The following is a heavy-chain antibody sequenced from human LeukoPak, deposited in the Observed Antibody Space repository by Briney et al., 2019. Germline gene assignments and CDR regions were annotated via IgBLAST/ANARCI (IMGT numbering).Heavy chain of an antibody. Sequence: GASVKVSCKASGYTFTSYYMHWVRQAPGQGLEWMGIINPSGGSTSYAQKFQGRVTMTRDMSTSTVYMELSSLRSEDTAVYYCARGYCSGGSCYSRDWFDPWGQGTLVTVSS. CDR2: INPSGGST. V-gene: IGHV1-46*01. D-gene: IGHD2-15*01. CDR1: GYTFTSYY. J-gene: IGHJ5*02. CDR3: ARGYCSGGSCYSRDWFDP.